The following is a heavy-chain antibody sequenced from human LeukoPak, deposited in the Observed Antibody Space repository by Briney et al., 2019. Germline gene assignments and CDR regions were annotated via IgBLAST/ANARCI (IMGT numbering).Heavy chain of an antibody. J-gene: IGHJ4*02. CDR2: IPWDGGST. CDR1: GLTFDDYA. V-gene: IGHV3-43D*04. D-gene: IGHD5-24*01. CDR3: AKSRRGYNAVLDY. Sequence: GGPLRLSCAASGLTFDDYAMTWVRPAPGRGLEWVSLIPWDGGSTYYADSVKGRFSISRDSSKKSLYLQKSSLRGEDTALYYCAKSRRGYNAVLDYWGQGTQVTVSS.